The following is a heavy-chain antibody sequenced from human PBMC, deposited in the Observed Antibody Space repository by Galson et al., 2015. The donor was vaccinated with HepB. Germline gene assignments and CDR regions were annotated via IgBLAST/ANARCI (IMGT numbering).Heavy chain of an antibody. CDR1: GFTVSSNY. Sequence: SLRLSCAASGFTVSSNYMNWVRQAPGKGLEWVSVIYSGGTTYYADSVKGRFTISRDNSKNTLYLQMNSLRAEDTAVYYCAKGDRRGVMPNNWFDPWGQGTLVTVSS. CDR3: AKGDRRGVMPNNWFDP. V-gene: IGHV3-53*01. CDR2: IYSGGTT. J-gene: IGHJ5*02. D-gene: IGHD3-16*01.